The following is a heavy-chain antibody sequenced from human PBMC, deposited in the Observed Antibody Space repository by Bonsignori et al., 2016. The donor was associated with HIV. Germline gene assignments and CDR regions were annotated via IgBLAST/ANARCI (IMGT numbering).Heavy chain of an antibody. V-gene: IGHV1-69*10. Sequence: WVRQAPGQGLEWMGGIIPILGIANYAQKFQGRVTITADKSTSTAYMELSSLRSEDTAVYYCARRPEMATTSAEYFQHWGQGTLVTVSS. D-gene: IGHD5-24*01. J-gene: IGHJ1*01. CDR2: IIPILGIA. CDR3: ARRPEMATTSAEYFQH.